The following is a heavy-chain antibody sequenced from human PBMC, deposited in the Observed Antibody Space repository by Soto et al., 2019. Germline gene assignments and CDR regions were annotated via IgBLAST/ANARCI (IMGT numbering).Heavy chain of an antibody. J-gene: IGHJ5*02. Sequence: GGSLRLSCVASGFTFSDYAMVWVRQAPGKGLEWVSSISSATTYYADSVKGRFTISRDNSKNTLSLQMNSLRAEDTAVYYCAKATVVCSGTGCYGWFDPWGQGTLVTVSS. CDR2: ISSATT. V-gene: IGHV3-23*01. D-gene: IGHD2-2*01. CDR3: AKATVVCSGTGCYGWFDP. CDR1: GFTFSDYA.